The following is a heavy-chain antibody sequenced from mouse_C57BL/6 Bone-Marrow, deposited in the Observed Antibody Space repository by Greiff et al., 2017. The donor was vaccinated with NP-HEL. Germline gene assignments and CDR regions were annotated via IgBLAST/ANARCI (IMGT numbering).Heavy chain of an antibody. J-gene: IGHJ3*01. V-gene: IGHV1-81*01. CDR1: GYTFTSYG. CDR2: IYPRSGNT. Sequence: QVQLQQSGAELARPGASVKLSCKASGYTFTSYGISWVKQRTGQGLEWIGEIYPRSGNTYYNEKFKGKATLTADKSSSTAYMELRSLTSEDSAVYFCARGGISYGYYYSWFAYWGQGTLVTVSA. CDR3: ARGGISYGYYYSWFAY. D-gene: IGHD2-3*01.